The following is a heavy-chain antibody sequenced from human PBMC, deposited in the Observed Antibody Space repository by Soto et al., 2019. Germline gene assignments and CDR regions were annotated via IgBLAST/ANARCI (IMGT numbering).Heavy chain of an antibody. CDR1: GGSISSSNW. CDR3: ATSVNYYGSGSYQILYYYYYYGMDV. D-gene: IGHD3-10*01. J-gene: IGHJ6*02. Sequence: SETLSLTCAVSGGSISSSNWWSWVRQPPGKGLEWIGEIYHSGSTNYNPSLKSRVTISVDKSKNQFSLKLSSVTAADTAVYYCATSVNYYGSGSYQILYYYYYYGMDVWGQGTTVTVSS. V-gene: IGHV4-4*02. CDR2: IYHSGST.